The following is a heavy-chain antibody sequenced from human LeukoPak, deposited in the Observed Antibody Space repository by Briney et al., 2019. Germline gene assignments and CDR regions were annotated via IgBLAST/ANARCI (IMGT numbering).Heavy chain of an antibody. J-gene: IGHJ3*02. V-gene: IGHV1-46*01. CDR2: INPSGDFR. Sequence: ASVKVSCKASGYTFGTHWMHWVRQAPGQGLEWMGIINPSGDFRSYAQKFQGRVTMTRDTSISTAYMELSRLRSDDTAVYYCAREVYSGFEGANAFDIWGQGTMVTVSS. CDR1: GYTFGTHW. D-gene: IGHD5-12*01. CDR3: AREVYSGFEGANAFDI.